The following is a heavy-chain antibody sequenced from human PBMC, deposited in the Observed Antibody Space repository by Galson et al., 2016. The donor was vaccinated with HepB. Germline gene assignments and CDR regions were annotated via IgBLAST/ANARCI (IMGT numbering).Heavy chain of an antibody. J-gene: IGHJ3*02. D-gene: IGHD3-22*01. CDR1: GFTFSSYW. V-gene: IGHV3-7*03. Sequence: SLRLSCAASGFTFSSYWMTWVRQAPGKGLEWVANIKQDGSEKYYVDSVKVRFTISRDNAKNSLYLQMNSLRAEDTAVYYCARALVSFYDSSGYYYVMPHDAFDIWGQGTVVTVSS. CDR3: ARALVSFYDSSGYYYVMPHDAFDI. CDR2: IKQDGSEK.